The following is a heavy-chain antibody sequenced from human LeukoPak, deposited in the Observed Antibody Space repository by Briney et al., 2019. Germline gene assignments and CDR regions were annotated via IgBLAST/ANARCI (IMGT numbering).Heavy chain of an antibody. CDR2: IYPGDSDT. CDR1: GYSFTSYW. Sequence: GESLEISCEGSGYSFTSYWIGWVRQLPGKGLGLMGIIYPGDSDTRYSPSFQGQVTIAADKSISTAYLQWSSLKASDTDMYYCARAGNTDIVVVPAAMQVYDYWGQGTLVTVSS. CDR3: ARAGNTDIVVVPAAMQVYDY. V-gene: IGHV5-51*01. D-gene: IGHD2-2*01. J-gene: IGHJ4*02.